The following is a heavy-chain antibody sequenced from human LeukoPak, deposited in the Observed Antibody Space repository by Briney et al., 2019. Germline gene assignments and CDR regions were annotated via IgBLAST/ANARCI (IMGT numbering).Heavy chain of an antibody. Sequence: PSETPSLTCAVSGYSISSGYYWGWIRQPPGKGLEWIGSIYHSGSTYYNPSLKSRVTISVDTSKNQFSLKLSSVTAADTAVYYCARVKVPAAIPDYWGQGTLVTVSS. D-gene: IGHD2-2*02. CDR1: GYSISSGYY. V-gene: IGHV4-38-2*01. J-gene: IGHJ4*02. CDR3: ARVKVPAAIPDY. CDR2: IYHSGST.